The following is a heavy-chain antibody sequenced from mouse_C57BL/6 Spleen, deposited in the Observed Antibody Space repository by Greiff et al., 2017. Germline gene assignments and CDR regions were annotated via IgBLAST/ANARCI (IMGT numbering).Heavy chain of an antibody. CDR3: ARGAYYSNYAYAMDY. CDR1: GFTFSDYG. D-gene: IGHD2-5*01. V-gene: IGHV5-17*01. CDR2: ISRGSSTI. J-gene: IGHJ4*01. Sequence: EVQVVESGGGLVKPGASLKLSCAASGFTFSDYGMHWVRQAPEKGLEWVAYISRGSSTIYYADTVKGRFTISRDNAKNTLFLQMTSLRSEDTAMYYCARGAYYSNYAYAMDYWGQGTSVTVSS.